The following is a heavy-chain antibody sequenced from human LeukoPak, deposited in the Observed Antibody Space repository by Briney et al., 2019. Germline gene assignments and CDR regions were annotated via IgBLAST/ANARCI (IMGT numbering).Heavy chain of an antibody. CDR3: ARVSRSIWTFDY. J-gene: IGHJ4*02. CDR2: INHSGST. D-gene: IGHD1-1*01. Sequence: SETLSLTCAVYGGSFSGYYWSWIRQPPGKGLEWIGEINHSGSTNYNPSLKSRVTISVDTSKNQFSLKLSSVTAADTAVYYCARVSRSIWTFDYWGQGTLVTVSS. V-gene: IGHV4-34*01. CDR1: GGSFSGYY.